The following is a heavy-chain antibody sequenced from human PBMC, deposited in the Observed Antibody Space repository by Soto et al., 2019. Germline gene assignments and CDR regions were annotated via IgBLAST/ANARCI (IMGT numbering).Heavy chain of an antibody. Sequence: EVQLLESGGGLVQPGGSLGFSCAASGFSLSDDWMHWFRQAPGGGLVGLSRNTRDGSSTNYADAVKGRLPISRHNAKNTLYLQVNSLRGEDTAVYYCARGANGYYYFDYWGQGTLVTVSS. CDR2: NTRDGSST. CDR3: ARGANGYYYFDY. D-gene: IGHD5-18*01. CDR1: GFSLSDDW. V-gene: IGHV3-74*01. J-gene: IGHJ4*02.